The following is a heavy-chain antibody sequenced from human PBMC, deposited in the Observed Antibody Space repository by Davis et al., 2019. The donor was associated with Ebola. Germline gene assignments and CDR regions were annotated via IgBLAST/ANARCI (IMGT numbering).Heavy chain of an antibody. CDR1: VGTFSSYA. J-gene: IGHJ5*01. CDR3: AREAGATTRIYDS. V-gene: IGHV1-18*01. CDR2: ISAYNGNT. D-gene: IGHD1-26*01. Sequence: ASVKVSCKASVGTFSSYAISWVRQAPGQGLEWMGWISAYNGNTNYAQKLQGRVTMTTDTSRSTAYMELRSLRSDDTAVYYCAREAGATTRIYDSWGQGTLVTVSS.